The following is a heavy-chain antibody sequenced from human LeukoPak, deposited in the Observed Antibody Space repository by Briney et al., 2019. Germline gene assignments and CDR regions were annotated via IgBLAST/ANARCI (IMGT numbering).Heavy chain of an antibody. D-gene: IGHD3-3*01. CDR1: GFTFSSYS. Sequence: GGSLRLSCAASGFTFSSYSMNWVRQAPGKGLEWVSSISSSSSYIYYADSVKGRFTISRDNAKNSLYLRMNSLRAEDTAVYYCARYYDFWSGYYSFSPMDVWGKGTTVTVSS. V-gene: IGHV3-21*01. CDR3: ARYYDFWSGYYSFSPMDV. CDR2: ISSSSSYI. J-gene: IGHJ6*03.